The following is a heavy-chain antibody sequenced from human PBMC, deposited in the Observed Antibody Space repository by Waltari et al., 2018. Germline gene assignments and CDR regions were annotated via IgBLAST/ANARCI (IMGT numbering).Heavy chain of an antibody. D-gene: IGHD6-13*01. Sequence: EVQLVESGGGLVKPGGSLRLSCAASGFTFSSYSMNWVRQAPGKGLEWVSSISSSSYIYYADSVKGRFTISRDNAKNSLYLQMNSLRAEDTAVYYCARDLTSRIADAFDIWGQGTMVTVSS. CDR3: ARDLTSRIADAFDI. V-gene: IGHV3-21*01. CDR2: ISSSSYI. J-gene: IGHJ3*02. CDR1: GFTFSSYS.